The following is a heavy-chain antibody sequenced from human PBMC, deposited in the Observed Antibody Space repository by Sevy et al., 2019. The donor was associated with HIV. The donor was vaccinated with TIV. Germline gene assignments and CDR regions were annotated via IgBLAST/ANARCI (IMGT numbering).Heavy chain of an antibody. D-gene: IGHD1-26*01. V-gene: IGHV3-48*01. Sequence: GGSLRLSCAASGFTFSNYSMNWVRQAPGKGLEWVAYISSSSSTTCYRDSVKGRFTISRDNAKKSLYLQMNNVRVDDSAVYFCARGAQWELLRGFDFWGRGTLVTVSS. CDR2: ISSSSSTT. J-gene: IGHJ4*02. CDR1: GFTFSNYS. CDR3: ARGAQWELLRGFDF.